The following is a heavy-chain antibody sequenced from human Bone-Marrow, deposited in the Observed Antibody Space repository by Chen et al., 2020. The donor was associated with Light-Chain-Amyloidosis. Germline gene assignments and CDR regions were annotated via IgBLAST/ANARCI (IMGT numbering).Heavy chain of an antibody. CDR1: MRYD. V-gene: IGHV3-23*01. D-gene: IGHD3-9*01. CDR3: AKDISYDDILPGYPADAFDI. J-gene: IGHJ3*02. Sequence: MRYDLGGVRQAPGKGLEWVSTISGSGGSRYYGDSVKGRLTISRDNSKNALFLQMNSLRAEDTAVYYCAKDISYDDILPGYPADAFDIWGQGTMVTVSS. CDR2: ISGSGGSR.